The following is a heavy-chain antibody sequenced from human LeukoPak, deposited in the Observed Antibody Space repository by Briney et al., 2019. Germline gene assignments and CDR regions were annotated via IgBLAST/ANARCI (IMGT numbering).Heavy chain of an antibody. Sequence: SETLSLTCTVSGVSISSGSYYWSWIRQPAGKGLEWIGRIYTSGSTNYNPSLKSRVTISVDTSKNQFSLKLSSVTAADTAVYYGARGSGRSITIFGVVTGYNWFDPWGQGTLVTVSS. D-gene: IGHD3-3*01. CDR3: ARGSGRSITIFGVVTGYNWFDP. J-gene: IGHJ5*02. CDR1: GVSISSGSYY. V-gene: IGHV4-61*02. CDR2: IYTSGST.